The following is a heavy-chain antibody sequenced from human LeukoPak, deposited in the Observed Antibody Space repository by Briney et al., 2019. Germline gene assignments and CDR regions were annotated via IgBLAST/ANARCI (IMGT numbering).Heavy chain of an antibody. Sequence: PGGSLRLSCAASGFTVSSNYMSWVRQAPGKGLEWVSVLYSGASTYYADSVKGRFTISRDNSKNTLYLQMNSLRVEDTAVYYCARVLGDSGWYLGWFDPWGQGTLVTVSS. CDR3: ARVLGDSGWYLGWFDP. D-gene: IGHD6-19*01. V-gene: IGHV3-53*01. J-gene: IGHJ5*02. CDR1: GFTVSSNY. CDR2: LYSGAST.